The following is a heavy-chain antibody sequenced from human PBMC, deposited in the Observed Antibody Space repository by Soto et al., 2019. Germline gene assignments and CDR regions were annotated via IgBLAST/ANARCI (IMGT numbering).Heavy chain of an antibody. D-gene: IGHD3-16*02. J-gene: IGHJ3*02. Sequence: GGSLRLSCAASGFTFSSYWMSWVRQAPGKGLEWVANIKQDGSEKYYVDSVKGRFTISRDNAKNSLYLQMNSLRAEDTAVYYCARDLSTSKIMITFGGVIVISDAFDIWGQGTMVTVSS. CDR1: GFTFSSYW. CDR3: ARDLSTSKIMITFGGVIVISDAFDI. CDR2: IKQDGSEK. V-gene: IGHV3-7*01.